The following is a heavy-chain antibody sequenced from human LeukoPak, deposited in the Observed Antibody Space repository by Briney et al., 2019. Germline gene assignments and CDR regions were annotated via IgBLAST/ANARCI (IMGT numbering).Heavy chain of an antibody. J-gene: IGHJ4*02. D-gene: IGHD6-13*01. Sequence: GESLKISCKGSGYSFTNYHIAWVRQMPGKGLEWMGIICPDDSDTRYSPSFQGQVTISADKSISTAYLQWSSLQASDTAMYYCARAGAQLGDYWGQGTLVTVSS. CDR3: ARAGAQLGDY. V-gene: IGHV5-51*01. CDR1: GYSFTNYH. CDR2: ICPDDSDT.